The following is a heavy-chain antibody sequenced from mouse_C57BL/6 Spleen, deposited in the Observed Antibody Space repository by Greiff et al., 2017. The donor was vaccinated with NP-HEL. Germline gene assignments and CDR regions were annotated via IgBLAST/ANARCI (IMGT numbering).Heavy chain of an antibody. J-gene: IGHJ3*01. CDR1: GFTFSNYW. D-gene: IGHD1-1*01. CDR3: IYGSFAY. V-gene: IGHV6-3*01. Sequence: EVKVEESGGGLVQPGGSMKLSCVASGFTFSNYWMNWVRQSPEKGLEWVAQIRLKSDNYATHYAESVKGRFTISRDDSKSSVYLQMNNLRAEDTGIYYCIYGSFAYWGQGTLVTVSA. CDR2: IRLKSDNYAT.